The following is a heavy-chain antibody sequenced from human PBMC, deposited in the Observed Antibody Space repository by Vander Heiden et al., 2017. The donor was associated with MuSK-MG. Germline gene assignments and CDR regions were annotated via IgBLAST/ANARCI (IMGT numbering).Heavy chain of an antibody. J-gene: IGHJ6*02. CDR2: IIPIFGTA. CDR1: GGTFSSYA. CDR3: ASISRTTVTTGLAGYYGMDV. V-gene: IGHV1-69*01. D-gene: IGHD4-17*01. Sequence: QVQLVQSGAEVKKPGSSVKVSCKASGGTFSSYAISWVRQAPGQGLEWMGGIIPIFGTANYAQKFQGRVTITADESTSTAYMELSSLRSEDTAVYYCASISRTTVTTGLAGYYGMDVWGQGTTVTVSS.